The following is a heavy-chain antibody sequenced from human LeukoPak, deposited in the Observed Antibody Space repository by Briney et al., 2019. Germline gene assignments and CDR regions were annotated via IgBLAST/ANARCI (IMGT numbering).Heavy chain of an antibody. J-gene: IGHJ4*02. Sequence: GGSLRLSCTASGFIFNNFEMNWVRQAPGKGLQWLAYINSGATSEYYADSVKGRFTISRDNAKNSLFLQMNSLRVQDTAIYYCARVICTGGSCFQNDYWGQGTLVTVSS. V-gene: IGHV3-48*03. D-gene: IGHD2-15*01. CDR1: GFIFNNFE. CDR3: ARVICTGGSCFQNDY. CDR2: INSGATSE.